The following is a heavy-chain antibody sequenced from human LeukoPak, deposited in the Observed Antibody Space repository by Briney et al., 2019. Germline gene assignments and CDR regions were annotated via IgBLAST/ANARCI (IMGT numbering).Heavy chain of an antibody. D-gene: IGHD1-26*01. CDR2: INKDRSTT. Sequence: GGSLRLSCAASGFTFSNYWMHWVRQTPGKGLVWVSRINKDRSTTNYADSVKGRFTISRDNAKNALYLQMSSLRADDTAIYYCARDQRWDQPDYWGRGTLVTVSS. CDR3: ARDQRWDQPDY. CDR1: GFTFSNYW. J-gene: IGHJ4*02. V-gene: IGHV3-74*01.